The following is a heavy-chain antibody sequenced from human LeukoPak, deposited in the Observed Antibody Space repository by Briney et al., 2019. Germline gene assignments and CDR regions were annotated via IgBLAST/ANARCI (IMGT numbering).Heavy chain of an antibody. CDR1: GFTFTSYA. CDR2: ISGSGGSI. Sequence: GGSLRLSCAAAGFTFTSYAMSWVRQAPGKGLEWVSAISGSGGSIYYADSVKGRFTISRDNSKNTLYLQMNSLRAEDTAVYYCAKDIGGAFVVVPAAIDAFDIWGQGTMVTVSS. V-gene: IGHV3-23*01. J-gene: IGHJ3*02. D-gene: IGHD2-2*01. CDR3: AKDIGGAFVVVPAAIDAFDI.